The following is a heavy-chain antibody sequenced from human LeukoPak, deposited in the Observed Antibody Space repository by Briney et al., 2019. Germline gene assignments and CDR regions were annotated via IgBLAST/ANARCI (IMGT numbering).Heavy chain of an antibody. CDR3: ARDPGLPNGMSV. D-gene: IGHD3-10*01. CDR1: GFTVSSDY. J-gene: IGHJ6*02. CDR2: IYSGGET. V-gene: IGHV3-66*02. Sequence: GGSLRLSCAASGFTVSSDYMSWVRQAPGKGLGWVSVIYSGGETYYADSVKGRFTISRDNSKNTLYLQVNSLRPEDTAVYYCARDPGLPNGMSVWGQGTTVTVSS.